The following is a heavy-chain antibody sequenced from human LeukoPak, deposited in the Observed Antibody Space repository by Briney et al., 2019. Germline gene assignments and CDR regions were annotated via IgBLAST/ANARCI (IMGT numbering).Heavy chain of an antibody. D-gene: IGHD3-22*01. Sequence: GGSLRLSCAASGFTFDDYAMHWVRQAPGKGLEWVSSISSSSSYIYYADSVKGRFTISRDNAENSLYLQMNSLRAEDTAVYYCAREAADYYDSSGYYSKGIDYWGQGTLVTVSS. CDR1: GFTFDDYA. CDR2: ISSSSSYI. CDR3: AREAADYYDSSGYYSKGIDY. J-gene: IGHJ4*02. V-gene: IGHV3-21*01.